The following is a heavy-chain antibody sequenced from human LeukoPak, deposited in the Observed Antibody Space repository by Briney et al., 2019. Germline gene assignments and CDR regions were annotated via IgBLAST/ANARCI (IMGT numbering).Heavy chain of an antibody. Sequence: GGSLRLSCAASGFTFSIYGMHWVRLAPGKGLEWVAVIWYDGSNEYYADSVKGRFTISRDNSKNTLYLQMNSLRAEDTAVYYCAKDSGSYSNYETNWGQGTLVTVSS. D-gene: IGHD4-11*01. J-gene: IGHJ1*01. CDR2: IWYDGSNE. V-gene: IGHV3-33*06. CDR1: GFTFSIYG. CDR3: AKDSGSYSNYETN.